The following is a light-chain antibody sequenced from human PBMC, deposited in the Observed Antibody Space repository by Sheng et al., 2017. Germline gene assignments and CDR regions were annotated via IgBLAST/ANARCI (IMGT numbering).Light chain of an antibody. V-gene: IGLV2-23*02. J-gene: IGLJ3*02. CDR3: CSYAGGNTRV. CDR1: SSDVGSYNL. CDR2: EVS. Sequence: HSALTQPASVSGSPGQSITISCTGTSSDVGSYNLVSWYQQHPGKAPKLMIFEVSKRPSGVSNRFSGSSGNTASLTVSGLRTEDEADYHCCSYAGGNTRVFGGGTKLIVL.